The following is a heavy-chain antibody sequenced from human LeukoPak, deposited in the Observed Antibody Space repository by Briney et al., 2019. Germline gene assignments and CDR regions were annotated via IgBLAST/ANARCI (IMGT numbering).Heavy chain of an antibody. CDR3: AREGGYVFDY. V-gene: IGHV3-7*03. CDR2: IKPDESER. J-gene: IGHJ4*02. D-gene: IGHD5-12*01. CDR1: GFIFNDYW. Sequence: GGSLRLSCVVSGFIFNDYWMAWVRQAPGKGLEWVANIKPDESERNYVDSVKGRVTISRDNAKNTVYLQMNSLRPEDTAMYYCAREGGYVFDYWGQGTLVTVSS.